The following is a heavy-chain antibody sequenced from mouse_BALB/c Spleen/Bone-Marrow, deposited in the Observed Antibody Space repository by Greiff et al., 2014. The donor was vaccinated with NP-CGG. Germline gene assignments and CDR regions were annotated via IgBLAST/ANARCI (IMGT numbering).Heavy chain of an antibody. J-gene: IGHJ1*01. CDR1: GYPFTTYW. CDR3: ARGLRDWYFDV. Sequence: QVQLKESGAELAKPGASVKMSCKASGYPFTTYWIHWVKQRPGQGLEWIGNINPSTGNTEYNQKFRDGATLTADKSSSTPCMQLSSLSSEDSAVYYCARGLRDWYFDVWGAGTTVTVSS. V-gene: IGHV1-7*01. D-gene: IGHD2-4*01. CDR2: INPSTGNT.